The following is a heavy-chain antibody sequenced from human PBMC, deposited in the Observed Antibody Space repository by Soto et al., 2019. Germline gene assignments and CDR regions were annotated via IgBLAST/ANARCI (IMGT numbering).Heavy chain of an antibody. CDR1: GYTFTSYG. V-gene: IGHV1-18*01. CDR3: ARDLCSGGSCYPEFDY. CDR2: ISAYNGNT. J-gene: IGHJ4*02. Sequence: QVQLVQSGAEVKKPGASVKVSCKASGYTFTSYGISWVRQAPGQGLEWMGWISAYNGNTNYAQKLQGRVTMTTDTSTSTAYMELRSLRSDDTAVYYWARDLCSGGSCYPEFDYWGQGTLVTVSS. D-gene: IGHD2-15*01.